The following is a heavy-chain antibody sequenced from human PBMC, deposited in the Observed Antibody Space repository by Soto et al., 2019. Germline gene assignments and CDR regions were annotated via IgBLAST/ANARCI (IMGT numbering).Heavy chain of an antibody. Sequence: SETLSLTCTVSGVSGIRGSFYWAWIRQPPGKGLEWIGFISYSGTTNYNPSLKSRVTISVDTSRSQISLMVSSLTAADTALYYCARGATVTQYDYWGQGTLVTVSS. CDR3: ARGATVTQYDY. CDR1: GVSGIRGSFY. V-gene: IGHV4-61*01. J-gene: IGHJ4*02. CDR2: ISYSGTT. D-gene: IGHD4-17*01.